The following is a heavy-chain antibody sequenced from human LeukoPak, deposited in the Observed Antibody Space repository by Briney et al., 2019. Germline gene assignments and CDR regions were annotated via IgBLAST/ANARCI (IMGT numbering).Heavy chain of an antibody. Sequence: SVKVSCKASGGTFSSYAISWVRQAPGQGLEWMGGIIPIFGTANYAQKFQGRVTVTADESTSTAYMELSSLRSEDTAVYYCASSYYDSSGYPDLFWFDPWGQGTLVTVSS. D-gene: IGHD3-22*01. CDR1: GGTFSSYA. V-gene: IGHV1-69*13. CDR2: IIPIFGTA. J-gene: IGHJ5*02. CDR3: ASSYYDSSGYPDLFWFDP.